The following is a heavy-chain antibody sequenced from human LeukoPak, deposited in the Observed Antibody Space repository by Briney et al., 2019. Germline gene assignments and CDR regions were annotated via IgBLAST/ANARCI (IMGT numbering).Heavy chain of an antibody. Sequence: PSQTLSLTCTVSGGSINSDSYQWSCLRQPAGKGMEWSGRSYTSGSTNYNPSLKNRATISVDTSKNQFPLKLTSLTAAGTAVYYCPGGRGGTYYWYDPWGQGTLVTVSS. CDR3: PGGRGGTYYWYDP. D-gene: IGHD1-26*01. CDR1: GGSINSDSYQ. CDR2: SYTSGST. V-gene: IGHV4-61*02. J-gene: IGHJ5*02.